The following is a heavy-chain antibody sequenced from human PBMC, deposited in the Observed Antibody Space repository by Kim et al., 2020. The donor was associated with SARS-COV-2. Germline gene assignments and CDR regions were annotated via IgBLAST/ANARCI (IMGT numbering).Heavy chain of an antibody. V-gene: IGHV3-48*03. Sequence: GGSLRLSCVGSRFVFSSYELIWVRQAPGKGLEWISYMSRDGGLILYADSVKGRFTMSRDNGRNSLYLQMGSLNAEDTAVYYCAAFLDYYDADGYSIFWGQGVLVTVSS. CDR2: MSRDGGLI. J-gene: IGHJ4*02. CDR1: RFVFSSYE. CDR3: AAFLDYYDADGYSIF. D-gene: IGHD3-22*01.